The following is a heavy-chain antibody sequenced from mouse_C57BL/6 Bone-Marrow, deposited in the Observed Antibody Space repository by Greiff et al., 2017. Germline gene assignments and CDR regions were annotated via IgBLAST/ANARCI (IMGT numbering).Heavy chain of an antibody. V-gene: IGHV1-63*01. J-gene: IGHJ1*03. CDR3: ARGGPYYGSSYRDFDG. D-gene: IGHD1-1*01. CDR2: IYPGGGYT. Sequence: VQLQESGAELVRPGTSVKMSCKASGYTFTNYWIGWAKQRPGHGLEWIGDIYPGGGYTNYNEKFKGKATLTADKSSSTAYMQFSSLTSEDSAIYYCARGGPYYGSSYRDFDGWGTGTTVTVSS. CDR1: GYTFTNYW.